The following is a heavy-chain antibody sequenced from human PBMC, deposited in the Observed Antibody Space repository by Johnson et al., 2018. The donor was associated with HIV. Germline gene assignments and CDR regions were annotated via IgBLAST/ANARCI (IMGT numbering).Heavy chain of an antibody. J-gene: IGHJ3*02. V-gene: IGHV3-66*01. D-gene: IGHD3-22*01. CDR3: ASSSYYDRSGFYAFDI. CDR2: IYSGGST. Sequence: VLLVESGGGLVQPGGSLRLSCAASGVTVSRNYMSWVRQAPGKGLEWVSVIYSGGSTYYADSVKGRFTISRDNSKNTLNLQMNSLRAEDTAVYYCASSSYYDRSGFYAFDIWGQGTMVTVSS. CDR1: GVTVSRNY.